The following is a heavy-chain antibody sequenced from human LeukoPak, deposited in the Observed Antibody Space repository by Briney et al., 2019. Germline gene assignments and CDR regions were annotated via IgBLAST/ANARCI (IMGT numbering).Heavy chain of an antibody. CDR2: IYYSGST. J-gene: IGHJ4*02. V-gene: IGHV4-59*08. CDR3: ARLSHDYGDY. Sequence: KTSETLSLTCTVSGGSISSYYWSWIRQPPGKGLEWIGYIYYSGSTNYNPSLKSRVTISVDTSKNQFSLKLSSVTAADTAVYYCARLSHDYGDYWGQGTLVTVSS. CDR1: GGSISSYY.